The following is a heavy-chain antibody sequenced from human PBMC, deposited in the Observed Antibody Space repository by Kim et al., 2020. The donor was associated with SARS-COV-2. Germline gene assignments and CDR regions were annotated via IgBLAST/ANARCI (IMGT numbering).Heavy chain of an antibody. CDR1: GGSVSSGDYY. Sequence: SETLSLTCTVSGGSVSSGDYYWTWIRQHPGKGLEWIGYIYYSGTTNYNPSLRSRVTISADTSKNQFSLNLSSVTAADTAVYFCARGSGWFGGVGHYWGQGTLVTVSS. J-gene: IGHJ4*02. CDR3: ARGSGWFGGVGHY. D-gene: IGHD3-10*01. CDR2: IYYSGTT. V-gene: IGHV4-31*03.